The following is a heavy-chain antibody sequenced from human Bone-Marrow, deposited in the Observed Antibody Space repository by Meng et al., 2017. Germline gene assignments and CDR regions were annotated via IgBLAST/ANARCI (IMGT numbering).Heavy chain of an antibody. D-gene: IGHD4-23*01. V-gene: IGHV3-20*04. CDR2: INWNGGST. J-gene: IGHJ2*01. CDR1: GFNFDDFG. Sequence: VRWVESGGGVVRPGGSLRLSCAASGFNFDDFGKNWFRQGPGKGLEWVSGINWNGGSTNYADSVKGRFTISRDNAKNSLYLQMNNLRAEDTAFYYCARGGGNSLWYFALWGRGTLVTVSS. CDR3: ARGGGNSLWYFAL.